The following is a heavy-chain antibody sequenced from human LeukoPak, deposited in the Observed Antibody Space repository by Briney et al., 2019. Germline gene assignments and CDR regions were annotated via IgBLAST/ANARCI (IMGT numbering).Heavy chain of an antibody. Sequence: SVKVSCRASGGTFSSYAISWVRQAPGQGLEWMGRIIPIFGTANYAQKFQGRVTITTDESTSTAYMELSNLRSEDTAVYYCARGHYYNSSWWDYWGQGTLVTVSS. J-gene: IGHJ4*02. V-gene: IGHV1-69*05. CDR2: IIPIFGTA. CDR3: ARGHYYNSSWWDY. D-gene: IGHD3-22*01. CDR1: GGTFSSYA.